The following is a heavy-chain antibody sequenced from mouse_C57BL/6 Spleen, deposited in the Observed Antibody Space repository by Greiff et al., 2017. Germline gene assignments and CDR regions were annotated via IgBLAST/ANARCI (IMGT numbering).Heavy chain of an antibody. J-gene: IGHJ1*03. CDR3: ARRTTVVPGYFDV. Sequence: VQLKQSGPVLVKPGASVKMSCKASGYTFTDYYMNWVKQSHGKSLEWIGVINPYNGGTSYNQKFKGKATLTVDKSSSTAYMELNSLTSEDSAVYYCARRTTVVPGYFDVWGTGTTVTVSS. D-gene: IGHD1-1*01. CDR2: INPYNGGT. CDR1: GYTFTDYY. V-gene: IGHV1-19*01.